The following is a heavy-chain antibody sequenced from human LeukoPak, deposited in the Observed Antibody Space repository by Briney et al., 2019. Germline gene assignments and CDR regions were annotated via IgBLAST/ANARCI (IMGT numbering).Heavy chain of an antibody. CDR3: ARSIAVAGINDAFDI. V-gene: IGHV5-51*01. CDR2: IYPGDSDT. J-gene: IGHJ3*02. Sequence: GESLKISCKGSGYSFTSYWIGWVRQMPGKGLEWMGIIYPGDSDTRYSPSFQGQVTISADKSISTAYLQWSSLKASDTAMYYCARSIAVAGINDAFDIWGQGTMVTVSS. CDR1: GYSFTSYW. D-gene: IGHD6-19*01.